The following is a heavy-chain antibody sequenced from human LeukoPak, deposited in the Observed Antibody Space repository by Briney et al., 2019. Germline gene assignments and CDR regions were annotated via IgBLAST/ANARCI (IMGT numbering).Heavy chain of an antibody. V-gene: IGHV3-7*04. CDR3: TRALDY. CDR2: INQNGGEK. CDR1: GFTFSNFW. J-gene: IGHJ4*02. Sequence: GGSLRLSCATSGFTFSNFWMAWVRQAPGKGLEWVANINQNGGEKYYADSVKGRFTISRDNAKNSLYLQMNSLRVEDTAVYYCTRALDYWGQGTLVTVSS.